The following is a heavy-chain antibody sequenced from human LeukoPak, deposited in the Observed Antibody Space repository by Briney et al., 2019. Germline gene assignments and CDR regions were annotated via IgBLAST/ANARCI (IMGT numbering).Heavy chain of an antibody. Sequence: GGSLRLSCAASGFTFSSYGMHWVHQAPGKGLEWVAVISYDGSNKYYADSVKGRFTISRDNSKDTLYLQMNSLRAEDTAVYYCAKDAPAGYYYGMDVWGQGTTVTVSS. CDR3: AKDAPAGYYYGMDV. J-gene: IGHJ6*02. V-gene: IGHV3-30*18. CDR2: ISYDGSNK. CDR1: GFTFSSYG.